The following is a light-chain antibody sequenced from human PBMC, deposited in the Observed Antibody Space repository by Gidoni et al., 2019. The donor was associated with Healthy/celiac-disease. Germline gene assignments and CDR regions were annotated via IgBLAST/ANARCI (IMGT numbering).Light chain of an antibody. CDR3: QQSYSTLRRS. CDR1: QSISSI. V-gene: IGKV1-39*01. J-gene: IGKJ2*03. Sequence: DIQMTQSPSSLSASVGDRVTITCRARQSISSILNWYQQKPGKAPKLLIYAASSLQSGVPSRFSGSGSGTDFSLTISSLQPEDFSTYYCQQSYSTLRRSFGQGTKLEIK. CDR2: AAS.